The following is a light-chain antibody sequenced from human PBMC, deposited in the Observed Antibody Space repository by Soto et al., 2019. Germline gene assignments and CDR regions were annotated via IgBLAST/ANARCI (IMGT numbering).Light chain of an antibody. CDR3: CSCAGXSTFV. CDR1: SSDVGSYNL. CDR2: EVS. J-gene: IGLJ1*01. V-gene: IGLV2-23*02. Sequence: QSVLTQPASVSGSPGQSITISCTGTSSDVGSYNLVSWYQQHPGKAPKLMIYEVSKRPSGVSNRFSGSKSGNTASLTISGLQAEDEADYYCCSCAGXSTFVFGTGTKVTV.